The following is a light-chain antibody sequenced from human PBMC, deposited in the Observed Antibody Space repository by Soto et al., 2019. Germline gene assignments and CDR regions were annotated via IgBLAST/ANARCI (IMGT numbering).Light chain of an antibody. CDR2: AAS. CDR1: QSISTY. CDR3: QQNYSPPPIT. Sequence: DIQMTQYTSSLSASVGDRFTISCLSSQSISTYLNWYQQKPGKAPELLIYAASSLQTKVPSRFSGSGSGTDFTLTISSLQPEDFATYYCQQNYSPPPITFGQGTLLEIK. J-gene: IGKJ5*01. V-gene: IGKV1-39*01.